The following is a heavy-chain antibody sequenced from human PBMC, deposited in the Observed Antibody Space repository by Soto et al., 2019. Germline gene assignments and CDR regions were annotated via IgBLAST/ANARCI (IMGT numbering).Heavy chain of an antibody. Sequence: ASVKVSFKASGGTFSSYAISWVRQAPGQGLEWMGGIIPIFGTANYAQKFQGRVTITADESTSTAYMELSSLRSEDTAVYYCARVSSSLRTGYYDSSGYKAPFDYWGQGTLVTVSS. CDR3: ARVSSSLRTGYYDSSGYKAPFDY. CDR2: IIPIFGTA. CDR1: GGTFSSYA. V-gene: IGHV1-69*13. J-gene: IGHJ4*02. D-gene: IGHD3-22*01.